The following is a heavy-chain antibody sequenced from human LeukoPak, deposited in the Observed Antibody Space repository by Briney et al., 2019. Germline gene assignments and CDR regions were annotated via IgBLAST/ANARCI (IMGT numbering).Heavy chain of an antibody. CDR3: ARGGTAARFDP. CDR1: GGSISSYY. Sequence: SETLSLTCTVSGGSISSYYWSLIRQPPGKGLEWIGYIYYSGSTNYNPSLKSRVTISVDTSKNQFSPKLSSVTAADTAVYYCARGGTAARFDPWGQGTLVTVSS. J-gene: IGHJ5*02. D-gene: IGHD2-21*02. CDR2: IYYSGST. V-gene: IGHV4-59*12.